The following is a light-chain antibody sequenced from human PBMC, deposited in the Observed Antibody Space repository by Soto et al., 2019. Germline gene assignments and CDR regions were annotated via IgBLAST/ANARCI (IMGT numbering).Light chain of an antibody. V-gene: IGKV1-8*01. Sequence: AIRMTQSPSSLSSSTGDRVTITCRASQGISSYLAWYQQKPGKAPKLLIYAASTLQSGVPSRFSGSGSGTYFTLTISCLQSEDFATYYCQQYYSYPLTFGGGTKVEIK. CDR2: AAS. CDR3: QQYYSYPLT. J-gene: IGKJ4*01. CDR1: QGISSY.